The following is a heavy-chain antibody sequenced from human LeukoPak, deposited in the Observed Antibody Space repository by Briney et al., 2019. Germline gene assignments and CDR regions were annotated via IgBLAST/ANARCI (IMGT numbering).Heavy chain of an antibody. V-gene: IGHV4-30-4*01. D-gene: IGHD3-22*01. J-gene: IGHJ5*02. CDR3: ARPYYYDSRIDP. Sequence: SETLSLTCTVSGGSISSGDYYWSWIRQPPGKGLEWVAYMYYSGSAYYNPSLKSRATISVDTSKSHVSLKLTSVTAADTAVYFCARPYYYDSRIDPWGQGTLVTVSS. CDR1: GGSISSGDYY. CDR2: MYYSGSA.